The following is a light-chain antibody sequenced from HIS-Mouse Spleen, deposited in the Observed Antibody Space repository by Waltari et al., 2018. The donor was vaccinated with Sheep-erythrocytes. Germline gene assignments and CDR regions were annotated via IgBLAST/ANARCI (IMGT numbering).Light chain of an antibody. V-gene: IGLV2-23*01. CDR3: CSYAGSSTWV. J-gene: IGLJ3*02. CDR1: SSHVGRYNL. Sequence: SALTQPASVSGSPGQSITIPCTATSSHVGRYNLVSWYQQDPGKAPKVMFYGGSKRPSGVSKRFSGSKTGSTASLTIAGLQAEDEADYYCCSYAGSSTWVFGGGTKLTVL. CDR2: GGS.